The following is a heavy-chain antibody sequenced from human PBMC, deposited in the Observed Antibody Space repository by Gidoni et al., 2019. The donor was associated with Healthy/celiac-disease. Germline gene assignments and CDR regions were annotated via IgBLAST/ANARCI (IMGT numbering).Heavy chain of an antibody. J-gene: IGHJ3*02. D-gene: IGHD3-10*01. CDR2: INHSGST. V-gene: IGHV4-34*01. CDR3: ARGARFGENYRRPPRAFDI. Sequence: AVYGGSFSGYYWSWIRQPPGKGLEWIGEINHSGSTNYNPSLKSRVTISVDTSKNQFSLKLSSVTAADTAVYYCARGARFGENYRRPPRAFDIWGQGTMVTVSS. CDR1: GGSFSGYY.